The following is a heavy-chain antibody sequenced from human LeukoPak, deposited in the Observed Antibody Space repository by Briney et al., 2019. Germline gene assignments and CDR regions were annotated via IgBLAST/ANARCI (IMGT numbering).Heavy chain of an antibody. CDR1: GDSISSSTYY. CDR3: ARGSMYNWFDP. D-gene: IGHD3-10*01. CDR2: IYYSGST. Sequence: PSETLSLTCTVSGDSISSSTYYWGWIRQPPGKGLECIGSIYYSGSTYYNPSLKSRITISVDTSKNQFSLKLSSVTAADTAVYYCARGSMYNWFDPWGQGTLVTVSS. J-gene: IGHJ5*02. V-gene: IGHV4-39*01.